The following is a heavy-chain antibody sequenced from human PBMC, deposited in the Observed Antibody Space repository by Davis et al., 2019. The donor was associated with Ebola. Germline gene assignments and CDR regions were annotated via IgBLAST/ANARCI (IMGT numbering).Heavy chain of an antibody. J-gene: IGHJ4*02. D-gene: IGHD6-13*01. CDR2: IYYSGST. V-gene: IGHV4-39*01. Sequence: MPSGTLSLTCTVSGGSISSTSYYWGCIRQPPGKGLEWIGSIYYSGSTYYNPSLKSRVTISVDTSKNQFSLKLSSVTAADTAVYYCARHNYYSSSWSTFDYWGQGTLVTVSS. CDR3: ARHNYYSSSWSTFDY. CDR1: GGSISSTSYY.